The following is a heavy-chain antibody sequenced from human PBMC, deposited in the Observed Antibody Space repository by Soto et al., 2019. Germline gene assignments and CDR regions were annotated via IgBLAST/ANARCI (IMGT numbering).Heavy chain of an antibody. D-gene: IGHD3-3*01. CDR3: AHRVLRTVFGLVTTTAIYFDF. J-gene: IGHJ4*02. V-gene: IGHV2-5*02. Sequence: QSPWKGSGPTQVKPRRTPTRTATFSGFSPTTRGVGLGGIRQSPGKAPGWLALIYWDDDRRYSPPLKSRPTIPKDTSKNQVVLTMADLDPADTATYYCAHRVLRTVFGLVTTTAIYFDFWGQGTPVAVSS. CDR2: IYWDDDR. CDR1: GFSPTTRGVG.